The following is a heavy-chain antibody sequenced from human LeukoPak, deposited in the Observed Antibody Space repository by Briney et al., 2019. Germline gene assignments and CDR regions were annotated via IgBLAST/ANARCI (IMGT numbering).Heavy chain of an antibody. CDR2: IYYSGST. V-gene: IGHV4-59*01. CDR1: GGSISSYY. Sequence: KSSETLSLTCTVSGGSISSYYWSWIRQPPGKGLEWIGYIYYSGSTNYNPSLKSRVTISVDTSKNQFSLKLSSVTAADTAVYYCARDPFTSPFDIWGQGTMVTVSS. D-gene: IGHD2-2*01. CDR3: ARDPFTSPFDI. J-gene: IGHJ3*02.